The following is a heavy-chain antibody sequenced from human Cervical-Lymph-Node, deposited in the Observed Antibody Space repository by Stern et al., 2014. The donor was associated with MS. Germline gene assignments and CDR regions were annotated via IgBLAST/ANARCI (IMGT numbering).Heavy chain of an antibody. J-gene: IGHJ4*02. CDR3: AKGGSGSYLD. CDR1: GFVFRRYA. V-gene: IGHV3-30*04. Sequence: VQLGESGGGVVQPGRSLRLSCAASGFVFRRYALHWVRQAPGKGLEWVALISYDGRDKYYTDSVKGRFTVSRDNSNNTVDLEMNSLRLEDTAVYYCAKGGSGSYLDWGQGSLVTVSS. D-gene: IGHD1-26*01. CDR2: ISYDGRDK.